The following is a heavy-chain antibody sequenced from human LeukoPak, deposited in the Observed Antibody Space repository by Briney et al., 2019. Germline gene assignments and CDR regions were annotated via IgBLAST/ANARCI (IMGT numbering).Heavy chain of an antibody. CDR3: ERRGERFGELLTFDY. Sequence: SQTLSLTCTVSGGSLSRGGGYWSWIRQHPGKGLEWIGYIYYSGSTHYNPPLKSRVTISVDTSKNQFSLRLSSVTAAATAVYYCERRGERFGELLTFDYWGRGTLVTVSS. CDR1: GGSLSRGGGY. D-gene: IGHD3-10*01. V-gene: IGHV4-31*03. CDR2: IYYSGST. J-gene: IGHJ4*02.